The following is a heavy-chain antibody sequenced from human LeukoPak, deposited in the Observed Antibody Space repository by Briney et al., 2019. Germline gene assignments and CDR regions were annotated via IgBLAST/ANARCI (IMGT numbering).Heavy chain of an antibody. Sequence: SSVKVSCKASGYTFTGYYMHWVRQAPGQGLEWMGWISANNVNTNYAQILQGRVTMTTDTSTSTAYMELRSLRSDDTAMYYCARDRGCSSTSCYIGGDWGQGTLVTVSS. CDR1: GYTFTGYY. CDR3: ARDRGCSSTSCYIGGD. D-gene: IGHD2-2*02. J-gene: IGHJ4*02. V-gene: IGHV1-18*04. CDR2: ISANNVNT.